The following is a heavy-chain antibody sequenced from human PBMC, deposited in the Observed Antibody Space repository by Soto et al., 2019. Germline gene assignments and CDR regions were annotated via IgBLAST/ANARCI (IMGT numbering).Heavy chain of an antibody. J-gene: IGHJ4*02. CDR3: ARDSPRTGTTAPDY. V-gene: IGHV1-46*01. D-gene: IGHD1-7*01. Sequence: GASVKFSCKASGYTFTYYHVHWVRQAPGQGLECMGIINPYCGDTTYAQKFQGRVTMTRXPXXSXXXMXLXXLRXAXTAVYYCARDSPRTGTTAPDYWGQGTLVTVSS. CDR2: INPYCGDT. CDR1: GYTFTYYH.